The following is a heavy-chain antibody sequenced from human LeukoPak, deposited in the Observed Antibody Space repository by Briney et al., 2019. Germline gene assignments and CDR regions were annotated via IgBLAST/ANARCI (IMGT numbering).Heavy chain of an antibody. Sequence: QPGGSLRLSCAASGFTFSSYEMNWVRQAPGKGLEWVSYISSSGSTIYYADSVKGRFTISRDNAKNSLYLQMNSLRAEDTAVYYCARGDGEDYYDSSGYPFYWGQGTLVTVSS. CDR2: ISSSGSTI. CDR1: GFTFSSYE. D-gene: IGHD3-22*01. CDR3: ARGDGEDYYDSSGYPFY. J-gene: IGHJ4*02. V-gene: IGHV3-48*03.